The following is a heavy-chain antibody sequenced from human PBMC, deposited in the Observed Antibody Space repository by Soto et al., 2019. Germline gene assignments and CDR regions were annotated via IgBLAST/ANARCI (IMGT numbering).Heavy chain of an antibody. CDR3: QTIVTDSDAFDM. Sequence: EVQLVESGGDLVQPGGSLRLSCTASGFTFSNYWMHWVRQAPGKGLVWVSRINSDGTTTNYADFVKGRFTISRDNAKNTLYLQMSSLRAEDTAVYFCQTIVTDSDAFDMWGQGTMVTVSS. J-gene: IGHJ3*02. CDR2: INSDGTTT. V-gene: IGHV3-74*01. D-gene: IGHD3-9*01. CDR1: GFTFSNYW.